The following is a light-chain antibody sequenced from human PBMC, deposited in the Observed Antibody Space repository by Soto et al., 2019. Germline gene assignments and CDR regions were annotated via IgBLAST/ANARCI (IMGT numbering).Light chain of an antibody. CDR1: GGDIGGYNY. J-gene: IGLJ2*01. CDR3: SSYTTNITPVV. Sequence: QAVVTQPASVSGSPGQSITISCTGTGGDIGGYNYVSWYQQHPGKAPKLLISEVTNRPSGVSNRFSGSKSGNTASLTISGLQAEDEADYYCSSYTTNITPVVFGGGTKLTVL. CDR2: EVT. V-gene: IGLV2-14*01.